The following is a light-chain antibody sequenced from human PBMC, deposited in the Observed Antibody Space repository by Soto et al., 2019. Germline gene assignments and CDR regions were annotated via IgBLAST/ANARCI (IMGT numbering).Light chain of an antibody. CDR3: QQYNSYWT. V-gene: IGKV1-5*03. CDR1: QSISSW. CDR2: KAS. Sequence: DIQMTQSPSTPSASVGDRVTITCRASQSISSWLAWYQQKPGKAPKLLIYKASSLESGVPSRFSGSGSGTEFTLTTSSLQPDDFATYYCQQYNSYWTFGQGTKVEIK. J-gene: IGKJ1*01.